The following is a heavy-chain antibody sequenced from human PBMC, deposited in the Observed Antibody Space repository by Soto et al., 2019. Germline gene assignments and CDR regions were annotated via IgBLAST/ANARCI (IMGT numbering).Heavy chain of an antibody. CDR2: IWYDGSNK. J-gene: IGHJ3*02. V-gene: IGHV3-33*01. Sequence: QVQLVESGGGVVQPGRSLRLSCAASGFTFSSYGMHWVRQAPGKGLEWVAVIWYDGSNKYYADSVKGRFTISRDNSKNPLYLQMSSLRAEDTAVYYCARDKVAFDIWGQGTMVTVSS. CDR1: GFTFSSYG. CDR3: ARDKVAFDI.